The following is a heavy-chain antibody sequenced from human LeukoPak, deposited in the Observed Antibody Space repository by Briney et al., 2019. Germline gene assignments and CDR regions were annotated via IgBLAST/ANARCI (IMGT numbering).Heavy chain of an antibody. CDR2: ISDSSSTI. J-gene: IGHJ4*02. D-gene: IGHD2-15*01. CDR1: GFTFSTYG. V-gene: IGHV3-48*03. Sequence: GGSLRLFCEASGFTFSTYGMIWVRQAPGKGLAWVSYISDSSSTIYYADSVKGRLTISRDNAKNVLYRQMNSLRAEDTAVYFFWKWWATGCGDYWGQGTLVAVSS. CDR3: WKWWATGCGDY.